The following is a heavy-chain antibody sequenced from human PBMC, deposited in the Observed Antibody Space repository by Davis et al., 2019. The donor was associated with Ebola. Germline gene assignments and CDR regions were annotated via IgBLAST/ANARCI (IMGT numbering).Heavy chain of an antibody. CDR2: INPNSGGT. D-gene: IGHD6-6*01. Sequence: ASVKVSCKASGYTFTGYYMHWVRQAPGQGLEWMGRINPNSGGTNYAQKFQGRVTMTRDTSTSTVYMEVSSLRSEDTAVYYCARSYSSSSPWGMDVWGKGTTVTVSS. CDR3: ARSYSSSSPWGMDV. CDR1: GYTFTGYY. V-gene: IGHV1-2*06. J-gene: IGHJ6*04.